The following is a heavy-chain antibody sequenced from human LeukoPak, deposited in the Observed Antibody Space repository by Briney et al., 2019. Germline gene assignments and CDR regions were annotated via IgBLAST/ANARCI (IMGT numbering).Heavy chain of an antibody. CDR3: AKGRYCSGGSCLFDY. CDR2: ISGSGGST. J-gene: IGHJ4*02. Sequence: GGSLRLSCAASGFTFSSYAMSWVRQAPGKGLEWVSAISGSGGSTYYADSVKGRFTISRDNSENTLYLQMNSLRAEDTAVYYCAKGRYCSGGSCLFDYWGQGTLVTVSS. CDR1: GFTFSSYA. D-gene: IGHD2-15*01. V-gene: IGHV3-23*01.